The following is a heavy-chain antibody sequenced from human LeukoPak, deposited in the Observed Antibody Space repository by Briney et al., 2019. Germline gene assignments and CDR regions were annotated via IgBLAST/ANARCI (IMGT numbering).Heavy chain of an antibody. V-gene: IGHV4-39*01. CDR3: ARHEGDDAFMHV. CDR1: GGSLSSSSYY. J-gene: IGHJ6*02. Sequence: PSETLSLTCTVSGGSLSSSSYYWGWIRQPPGKGLEWIGSIYYSGSTYYNPPLKSRVTISVDTSKNQFSLKLSSVTAADTAVYCCARHEGDDAFMHVWGQGTTVTVSS. CDR2: IYYSGST.